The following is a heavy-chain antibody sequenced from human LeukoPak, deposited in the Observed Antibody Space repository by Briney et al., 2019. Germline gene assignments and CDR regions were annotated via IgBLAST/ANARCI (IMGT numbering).Heavy chain of an antibody. D-gene: IGHD3-22*01. J-gene: IGHJ3*02. CDR1: GFTFSSYE. V-gene: IGHV3-48*03. Sequence: GGSLRLSCAASGFTFSSYEMNWVRQAPGKGLEWVSYISSSGSTIYYADSVKGRFTISRDNAKNSLYLQMNSLRAEDTAVYYCARGRYYYDSSGSDAFDIWGQGTMVTVSS. CDR2: ISSSGSTI. CDR3: ARGRYYYDSSGSDAFDI.